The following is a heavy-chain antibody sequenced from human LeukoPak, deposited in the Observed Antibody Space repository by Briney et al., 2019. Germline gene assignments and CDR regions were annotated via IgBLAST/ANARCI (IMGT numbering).Heavy chain of an antibody. CDR2: IRYDGSNK. Sequence: GGSLRLSCAASGFTFSSYGMHWVRQAPGKGLEWVAFIRYDGSNKYYADSVKGRFTISRDNSKNTLYLQLNSLSADDTAVYHCAKAHGDGYNHFDYWGQGTLVTVSS. V-gene: IGHV3-30*02. D-gene: IGHD5-24*01. CDR3: AKAHGDGYNHFDY. J-gene: IGHJ4*02. CDR1: GFTFSSYG.